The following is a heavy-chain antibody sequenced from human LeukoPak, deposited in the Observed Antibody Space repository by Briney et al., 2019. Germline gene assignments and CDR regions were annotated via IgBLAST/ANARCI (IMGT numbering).Heavy chain of an antibody. CDR3: ARVEGP. Sequence: PGGSLRLSCAASGFTFDDYAMHWVRQAPGKGLEWVSGISWNSGSIGYADSVEGRFTISRDNAKNSLYLQMNSLRAEDTAVYYCARVEGPWGQGTLVTVSS. V-gene: IGHV3-9*01. CDR1: GFTFDDYA. CDR2: ISWNSGSI. J-gene: IGHJ5*02.